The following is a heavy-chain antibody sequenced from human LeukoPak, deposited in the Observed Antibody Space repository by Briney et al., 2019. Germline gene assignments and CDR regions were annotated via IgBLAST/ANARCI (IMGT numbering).Heavy chain of an antibody. V-gene: IGHV4-61*02. J-gene: IGHJ3*02. D-gene: IGHD3-16*01. CDR1: GGSISSGSYY. CDR2: IYTSGST. CDR3: ARDLRHDAFDI. Sequence: SGTLSLTCTVSGGSISSGSYYWSWIRQPAGKGLEWIGRIYTSGSTNYNPSLKSRVTISVDTSKNQFSLKLSSVTAADTAVYYCARDLRHDAFDIWGQGTMVTVSS.